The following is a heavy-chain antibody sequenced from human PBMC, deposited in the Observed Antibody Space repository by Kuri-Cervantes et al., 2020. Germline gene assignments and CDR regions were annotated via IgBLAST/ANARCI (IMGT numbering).Heavy chain of an antibody. CDR2: ISWDGGST. CDR3: VSGTGPTTGTTLFDC. D-gene: IGHD4-17*01. Sequence: GESLKISCAASGFTFDDYAMHWVRQAPGKGLEWVSLISWDGGSTYYADSVKGRFTISRDNSKNSLYLQMNSLRPEDTAVYYCVSGTGPTTGTTLFDCWGQGTLVTVSS. V-gene: IGHV3-43D*04. CDR1: GFTFDDYA. J-gene: IGHJ4*02.